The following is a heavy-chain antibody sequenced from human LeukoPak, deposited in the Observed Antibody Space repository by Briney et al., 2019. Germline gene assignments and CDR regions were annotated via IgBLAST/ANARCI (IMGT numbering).Heavy chain of an antibody. V-gene: IGHV4-39*07. D-gene: IGHD3-16*01. Sequence: SETLSLTCTVSGGSISSSGYYWGWIRQPPGKGLEWIGSIYYSGSTYYNPSLKSRVTISVDTSKNQFSLKLSSVTAADTAVYYCARTTYDYVWGSYDYYYYMDVWGKGTTVTVSS. CDR1: GGSISSSGYY. CDR3: ARTTYDYVWGSYDYYYYMDV. J-gene: IGHJ6*03. CDR2: IYYSGST.